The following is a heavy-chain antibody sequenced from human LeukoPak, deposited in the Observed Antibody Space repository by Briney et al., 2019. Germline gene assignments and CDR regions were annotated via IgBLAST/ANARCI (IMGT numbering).Heavy chain of an antibody. CDR2: TYYRSKWYS. D-gene: IGHD1-26*01. J-gene: IGHJ4*02. CDR3: ARVGDYYFDY. V-gene: IGHV6-1*01. Sequence: SQTPSLTCAISGDSVSSKSAGWNCIRHSPSRGLEWLGRTYYRSKWYSEYALSVKSRITINPDTSKHQFSLQLRSVTPEDTAVYYCARVGDYYFDYWGQGTLVTVSS. CDR1: GDSVSSKSAG.